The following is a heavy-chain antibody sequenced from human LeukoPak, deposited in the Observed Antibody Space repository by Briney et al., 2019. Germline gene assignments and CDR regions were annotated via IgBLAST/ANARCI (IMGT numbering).Heavy chain of an antibody. CDR3: AKDLIPASYSSSCFDY. Sequence: PGGSLRLSCAASGFTFSSYGMHWVRQAPGKGLEWVAFIRYDGSNKYYADSVKGRFTISRDNSKNTLYLQMNSLRAEDTAVYYCAKDLIPASYSSSCFDYWGQGTLVTVSS. J-gene: IGHJ4*02. CDR1: GFTFSSYG. CDR2: IRYDGSNK. D-gene: IGHD6-13*01. V-gene: IGHV3-30*02.